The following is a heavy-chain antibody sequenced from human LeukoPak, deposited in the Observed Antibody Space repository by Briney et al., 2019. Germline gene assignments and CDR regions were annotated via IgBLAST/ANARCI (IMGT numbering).Heavy chain of an antibody. Sequence: ASETLSLTCAVYGGSFSGYYWSWIRQPAGKGLEWIGRIYTSGSTNYNPSLKSRVTMSVDTSKNQFSLKLSSVTAADTAVYYCARDVRHNGSGSFWSVYYYYGMDVWGQGTTVTVSS. J-gene: IGHJ6*02. CDR3: ARDVRHNGSGSFWSVYYYYGMDV. CDR1: GGSFSGYY. D-gene: IGHD3-10*01. V-gene: IGHV4-4*07. CDR2: IYTSGST.